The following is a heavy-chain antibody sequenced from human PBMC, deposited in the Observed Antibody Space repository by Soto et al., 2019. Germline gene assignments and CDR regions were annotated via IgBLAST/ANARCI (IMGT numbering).Heavy chain of an antibody. J-gene: IGHJ5*02. Sequence: SETLSLTCSVSGGSINSSSYFWGWVRQPPGKGLEWIGSIYYSGSTYYNPSLGSRVTISVDTSKNQFSLKLSSVTAADTAVFYCARHYSSGSRNWFDPWGQGTLVTVSS. CDR1: GGSINSSSYF. CDR3: ARHYSSGSRNWFDP. D-gene: IGHD6-19*01. V-gene: IGHV4-39*01. CDR2: IYYSGST.